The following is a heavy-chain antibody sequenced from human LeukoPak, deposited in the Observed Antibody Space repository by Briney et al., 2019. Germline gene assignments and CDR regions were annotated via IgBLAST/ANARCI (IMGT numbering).Heavy chain of an antibody. CDR1: GFTFSSYC. Sequence: WGSLRLSCAASGFTFSSYCMNWVRQAPGKGLEWVSFISSSSSYIYYADSVKGRFTISREHAKNSLYLQINSLRAEATAVYYCARDLWHIARYGHYMDVWGKGTTVTISS. CDR3: ARDLWHIARYGHYMDV. V-gene: IGHV3-21*01. J-gene: IGHJ6*03. D-gene: IGHD2-21*01. CDR2: ISSSSSYI.